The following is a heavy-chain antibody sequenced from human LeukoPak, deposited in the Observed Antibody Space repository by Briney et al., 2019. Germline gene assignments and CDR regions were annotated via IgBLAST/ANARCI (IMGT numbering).Heavy chain of an antibody. CDR2: IYTSGST. J-gene: IGHJ3*02. CDR1: GGSISSYY. V-gene: IGHV4-4*07. D-gene: IGHD3-22*01. CDR3: ASYRGNYYDSKGAFDI. Sequence: SETLSLTCTVSGGSISSYYWSWIRQPAGKGLEWIGRIYTSGSTNYNPSLKSRVTMSVDTSKNQFSLKLSSVTAADTAVYYCASYRGNYYDSKGAFDIWGQGTMVTVSS.